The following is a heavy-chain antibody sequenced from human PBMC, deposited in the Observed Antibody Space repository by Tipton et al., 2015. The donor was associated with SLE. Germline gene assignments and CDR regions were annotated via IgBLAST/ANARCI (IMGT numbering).Heavy chain of an antibody. CDR1: GVSITSGGYY. CDR3: VRQWGSLDY. J-gene: IGHJ4*02. D-gene: IGHD1-26*01. CDR2: IYYSGDT. Sequence: TLSLTCTVSGVSITSGGYYWTWIRQHPGKGLEWIEYIYYSGDTYYNPSLKSRVTMSIDTSNNRFSLKLTSMTAADTAVYYCVRQWGSLDYWGQGTLVTVSS. V-gene: IGHV4-31*03.